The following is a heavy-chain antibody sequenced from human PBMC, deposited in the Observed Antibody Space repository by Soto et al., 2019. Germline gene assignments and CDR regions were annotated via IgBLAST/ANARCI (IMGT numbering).Heavy chain of an antibody. D-gene: IGHD2-15*01. CDR2: IYYSGST. Sequence: SETLSLTCTVSGGSISSYYWSWIRQPPGKGLEWIGYIYYSGSTNYNPSLKSRVTISVDTSKNQFSLKLSSVTAADTAVYYRARWGYCSGGSCFDAFDIWGQGTMVTVSS. V-gene: IGHV4-59*08. CDR3: ARWGYCSGGSCFDAFDI. J-gene: IGHJ3*02. CDR1: GGSISSYY.